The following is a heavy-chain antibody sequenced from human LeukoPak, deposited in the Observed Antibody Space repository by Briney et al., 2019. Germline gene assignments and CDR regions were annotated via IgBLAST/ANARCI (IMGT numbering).Heavy chain of an antibody. CDR1: GFTFSSYA. CDR2: ISGSGGST. J-gene: IGHJ6*02. D-gene: IGHD1-7*01. CDR3: ARDPTGTTLYYYGMDV. Sequence: GGSLRLSCAASGFTFSSYAMSWVRQAPGKGLEWVSAISGSGGSTYYADSVKGRFTISRDNSKNTLYLQMNSLRAEDTAVYYCARDPTGTTLYYYGMDVWGQGTTVTVSS. V-gene: IGHV3-23*01.